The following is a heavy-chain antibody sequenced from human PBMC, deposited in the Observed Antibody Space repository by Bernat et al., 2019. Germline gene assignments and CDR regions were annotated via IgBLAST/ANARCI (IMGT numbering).Heavy chain of an antibody. CDR1: GGSISSYY. V-gene: IGHV4-59*01. CDR2: IYYSGST. D-gene: IGHD5-12*01. J-gene: IGHJ3*02. CDR3: ARVQEGSGYDWDAFDI. Sequence: QEQLQESGPGLVKPSETLSLTCTVSGGSISSYYWSWIRQPPGKGLEWIGYIYYSGSTNYNPSLKSRVTISVDTSKNQFSLKLSSVTAADTAVYYCARVQEGSGYDWDAFDIWGQGTMVTVSS.